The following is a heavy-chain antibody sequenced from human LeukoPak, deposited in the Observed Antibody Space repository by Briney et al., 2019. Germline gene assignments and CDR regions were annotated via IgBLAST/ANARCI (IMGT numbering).Heavy chain of an antibody. CDR2: ISSSSSYI. Sequence: GSLRLSCAASGFTFSSYSMNWVRQAPGKGLEWVSSISSSSSYIYYADSVKGRFTISRDNAKNSLYLQMNSLRAEDTAVYYCARGSRIAAAGTDYWGQGTLVTVSS. V-gene: IGHV3-21*01. CDR3: ARGSRIAAAGTDY. J-gene: IGHJ4*02. D-gene: IGHD6-13*01. CDR1: GFTFSSYS.